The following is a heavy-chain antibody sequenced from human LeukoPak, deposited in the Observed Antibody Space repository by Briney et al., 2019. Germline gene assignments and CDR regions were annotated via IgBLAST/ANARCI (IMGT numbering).Heavy chain of an antibody. J-gene: IGHJ4*02. V-gene: IGHV5-51*01. CDR3: ARLDCSGASCYGDS. Sequence: GESLKISCKTSGYSFTNYWIAWVRQMPGKGLEWMGIIHPGDSDTRYTPSFQGQVTISADKSISTAYVQWSSLKASDTAMYYCARLDCSGASCYGDSWGQGTLVTVSS. D-gene: IGHD2-15*01. CDR1: GYSFTNYW. CDR2: IHPGDSDT.